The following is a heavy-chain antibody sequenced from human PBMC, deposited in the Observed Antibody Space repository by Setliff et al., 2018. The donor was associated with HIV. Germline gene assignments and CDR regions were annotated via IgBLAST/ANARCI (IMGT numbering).Heavy chain of an antibody. Sequence: SETLSLTCAVSGYPIIEAYYWLWIRQSPTKGLEYIGIIFRGVTTYYNPSLRSRVALSMDTSKNQFSLRLSSVSAADTVIYYCARADSRRGAGYQYMDVWGKGTTVTVSS. CDR3: ARADSRRGAGYQYMDV. V-gene: IGHV4-38-2*01. D-gene: IGHD4-4*01. CDR2: IFRGVTT. J-gene: IGHJ6*03. CDR1: GYPIIEAYY.